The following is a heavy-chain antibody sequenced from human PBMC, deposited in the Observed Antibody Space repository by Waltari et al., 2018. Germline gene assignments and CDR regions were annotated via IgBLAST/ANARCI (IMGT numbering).Heavy chain of an antibody. J-gene: IGHJ4*02. CDR2: IYYRGST. V-gene: IGHV4-59*11. CDR3: ARVRWGGPLYYFDY. CDR1: GGSISSHY. D-gene: IGHD3-16*01. Sequence: QVQLQESGPGLVKPSETLSLTCTVSGGSISSHYWSWIRQPPGKGLEWIGYIYYRGSTNYNPSLKSRVTISVDTSKNQFSLKLSSVTAADTAVYYCARVRWGGPLYYFDYWGQGTLVTVSS.